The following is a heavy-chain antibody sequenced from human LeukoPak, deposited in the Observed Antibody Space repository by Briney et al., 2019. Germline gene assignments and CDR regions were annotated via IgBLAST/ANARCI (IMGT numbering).Heavy chain of an antibody. CDR2: INPNSGVT. CDR3: ARAVSGTLGGAFDI. D-gene: IGHD1-7*01. V-gene: IGHV1-2*02. Sequence: ASVKVSCKASVYTFIDYFVHWMRQTPAQGLDWLGWINPNSGVTRYAQKFQGRVTLTRDTAAYIELSSLKSDDTAVYYCARAVSGTLGGAFDIWGQGTAVTVSS. CDR1: VYTFIDYF. J-gene: IGHJ3*02.